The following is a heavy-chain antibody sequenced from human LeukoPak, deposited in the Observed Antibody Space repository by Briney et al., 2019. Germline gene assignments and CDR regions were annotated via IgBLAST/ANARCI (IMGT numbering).Heavy chain of an antibody. D-gene: IGHD6-13*01. CDR2: ISSSSSYI. Sequence: GGSLRLSCAASGFTFSSYNINWVRQAPGKGLEWVSSISSSSSYIYYADSVKGRFTISRDNAKNSLYLQMNSLRAKDTAVYYCARGHSSSYDYYFDYWGQGTLVTVSS. CDR1: GFTFSSYN. J-gene: IGHJ4*02. CDR3: ARGHSSSYDYYFDY. V-gene: IGHV3-21*01.